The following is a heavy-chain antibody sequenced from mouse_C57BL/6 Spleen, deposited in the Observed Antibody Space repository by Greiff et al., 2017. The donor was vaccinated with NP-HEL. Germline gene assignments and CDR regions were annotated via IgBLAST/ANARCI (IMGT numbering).Heavy chain of an antibody. CDR1: GYAFSSSW. CDR3: ARRGSVNYYARDD. Sequence: QVQLQQSGPELVKPGASVKISCKASGYAFSSSWMNWVKQRPGKGLEWIGRIYPGDGDTNYIGKFKGKATLTADKSSSTAYMQLSSLTSEDSAVYFCARRGSVNYYARDDWGQGTSVTVSS. CDR2: IYPGDGDT. V-gene: IGHV1-82*01. D-gene: IGHD2-13*01. J-gene: IGHJ4*01.